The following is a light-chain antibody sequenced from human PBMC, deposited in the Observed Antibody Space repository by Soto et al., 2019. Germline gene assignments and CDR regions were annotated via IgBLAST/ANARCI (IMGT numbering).Light chain of an antibody. V-gene: IGKV1-39*01. Sequence: DIQMTRSPSTLSASVRDRVTITCRASQSISTWLAWYQQKPGKAPKLLIYGASSLQSGVPSRFSGSGSGTDFILTISSLQPEDFATYYCQQSYSTPPTFGQGTKVDI. J-gene: IGKJ1*01. CDR1: QSISTW. CDR3: QQSYSTPPT. CDR2: GAS.